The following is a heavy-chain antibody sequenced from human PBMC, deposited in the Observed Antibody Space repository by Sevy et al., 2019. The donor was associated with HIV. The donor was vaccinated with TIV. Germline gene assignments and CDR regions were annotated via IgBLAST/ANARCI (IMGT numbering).Heavy chain of an antibody. D-gene: IGHD6-19*01. Sequence: SETLSLTCTVSGYSISSGYYWGWIRQPPGKGLEWIGSIYHSGSTYYNPSLKSRVTISVDTSKNQFSLKLSSVTAADTAVYYCARVSIAVAGTRSWGQGTLVTVSS. CDR3: ARVSIAVAGTRS. CDR2: IYHSGST. V-gene: IGHV4-38-2*02. J-gene: IGHJ5*02. CDR1: GYSISSGYY.